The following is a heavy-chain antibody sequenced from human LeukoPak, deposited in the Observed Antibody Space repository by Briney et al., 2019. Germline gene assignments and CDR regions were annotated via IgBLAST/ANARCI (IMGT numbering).Heavy chain of an antibody. D-gene: IGHD5-18*01. CDR2: ISAYNGNT. J-gene: IGHJ4*02. Sequence: ASVKVSCKASGYTFTSYGISWVRQAPGQGLEWMGWISAYNGNTNSAQKVQGRVTLTTDTSTSTAYMELRRLRSDDTAVYYCARQVDTSMALPDYWGQGTLVTVSS. CDR3: ARQVDTSMALPDY. CDR1: GYTFTSYG. V-gene: IGHV1-18*01.